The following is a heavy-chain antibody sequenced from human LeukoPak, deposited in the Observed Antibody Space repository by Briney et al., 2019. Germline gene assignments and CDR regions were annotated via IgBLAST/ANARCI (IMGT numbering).Heavy chain of an antibody. CDR2: ISYDGSNK. CDR3: ARWGIAEREYYFDY. CDR1: GFTFSSYA. J-gene: IGHJ4*02. D-gene: IGHD6-13*01. Sequence: GGSLRLSCAASGFTFSSYAMHWVRQAPGKGLEWVAVISYDGSNKYYADSVKGRFTISRDNSKNTLYLQMNSLRAEDTAVYYCARWGIAEREYYFDYWGQGTLVTVSS. V-gene: IGHV3-30-3*01.